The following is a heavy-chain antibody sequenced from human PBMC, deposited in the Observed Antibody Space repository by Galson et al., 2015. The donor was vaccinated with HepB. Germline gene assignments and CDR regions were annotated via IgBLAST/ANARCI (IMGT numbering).Heavy chain of an antibody. J-gene: IGHJ4*02. Sequence: SLRLSCAASGFTFSSYSMHWVRQAPGKGLEWVSIIYSNGGTYYADSVKGRFTISRDNSKNTVDLQMKSLRAEDTAVYYCARVWELSFDYWGQGTLVSVSS. CDR2: IYSNGGT. CDR1: GFTFSSYS. V-gene: IGHV3-53*01. D-gene: IGHD1-26*01. CDR3: ARVWELSFDY.